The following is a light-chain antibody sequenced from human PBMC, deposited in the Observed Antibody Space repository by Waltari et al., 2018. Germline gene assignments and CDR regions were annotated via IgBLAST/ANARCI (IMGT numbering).Light chain of an antibody. CDR2: DAS. CDR3: QKYGSLPAT. V-gene: IGKV3-20*01. Sequence: EIMLTQSPGTLSLSPGERATLPCRASQCISRYLAWYQHKPGQAPRLLIYDASSRATGIPDRFSGSGSGTDFSLTISRLEPEDFAVYYCQKYGSLPATFGQGTKVEIK. J-gene: IGKJ1*01. CDR1: QCISRY.